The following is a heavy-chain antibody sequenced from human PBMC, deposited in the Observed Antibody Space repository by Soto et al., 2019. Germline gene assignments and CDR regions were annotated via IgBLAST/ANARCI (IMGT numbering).Heavy chain of an antibody. J-gene: IGHJ6*04. CDR3: ARAQGPRSDHYGMDV. CDR1: GFTFTAYY. V-gene: IGHV1-2*02. CDR2: INPNSGGT. Sequence: ASVKVSCKPSGFTFTAYYIHWVRQAPGQGLEWMGWINPNSGGTNYAQKFQGRVTMTRDTSISTAYTELSSAYMELSRLRSDDTAIYYCARAQGPRSDHYGMDVWGKGTTVTVS.